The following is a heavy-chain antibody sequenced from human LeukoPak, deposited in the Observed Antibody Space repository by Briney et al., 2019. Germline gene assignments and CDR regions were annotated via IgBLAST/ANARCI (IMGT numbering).Heavy chain of an antibody. J-gene: IGHJ6*03. Sequence: PSETLSLTCTISGASTTSDYWSWIRQPPGKRLEWLGYVSYITGTYYNPSLRSRVTILGDTSKNQFSLKLSLVTAADTAVYFCARGGPVEKNGLMDVWGKGTTVTISS. D-gene: IGHD4-23*01. CDR3: ARGGPVEKNGLMDV. CDR1: GASTTSDY. CDR2: VSYITGT. V-gene: IGHV4-59*01.